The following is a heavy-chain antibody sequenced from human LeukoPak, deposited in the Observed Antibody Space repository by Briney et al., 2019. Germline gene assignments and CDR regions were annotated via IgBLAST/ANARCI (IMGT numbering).Heavy chain of an antibody. J-gene: IGHJ4*02. V-gene: IGHV1-58*02. Sequence: SVKVSCKASGFTFTSSAIQWVRQARGQRLEWIGWIVVGSGNTNSAQKCQERVTITRDMSTSTAYMELSSLTSEDSAVYYCAAGSGWYRFDYWGQGTLVTVSS. CDR2: IVVGSGNT. CDR1: GFTFTSSA. CDR3: AAGSGWYRFDY. D-gene: IGHD6-19*01.